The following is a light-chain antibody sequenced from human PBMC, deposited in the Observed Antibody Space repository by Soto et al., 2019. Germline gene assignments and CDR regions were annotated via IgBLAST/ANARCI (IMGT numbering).Light chain of an antibody. V-gene: IGLV2-8*01. CDR3: SSYAGSNNF. CDR1: SSDVGGYNY. CDR2: EVT. Sequence: QSVLTQPPSASGSPGQSVTISCTGTSSDVGGYNYVSWYQQHPGKAPKLMIYEVTKRPSGVPDRFSGSKSGNTASLTVSGLQADDEADYYCSSYAGSNNFFGGGTKVSVL. J-gene: IGLJ2*01.